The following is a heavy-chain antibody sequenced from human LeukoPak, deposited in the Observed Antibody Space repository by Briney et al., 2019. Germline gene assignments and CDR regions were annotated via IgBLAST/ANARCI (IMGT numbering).Heavy chain of an antibody. V-gene: IGHV1-2*02. CDR1: GYTFTGYY. J-gene: IGHJ5*02. Sequence: GASVKVSCKASGYTFTGYYMHWVRQAPGQGLEWMGWINPNSGGTNYAQKFQGRVTMTRDTSISTAYMELSRLRSDNTAVYYCARVFPTDITVTKFGRIYNWFDPWGQGTLVTVSS. CDR2: INPNSGGT. D-gene: IGHD4-17*01. CDR3: ARVFPTDITVTKFGRIYNWFDP.